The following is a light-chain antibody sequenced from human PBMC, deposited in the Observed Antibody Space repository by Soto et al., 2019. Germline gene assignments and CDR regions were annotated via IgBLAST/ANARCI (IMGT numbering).Light chain of an antibody. J-gene: IGLJ1*01. CDR2: EVS. CDR3: SSYTSSSTRV. V-gene: IGLV2-14*01. Sequence: QSVLTQPASVSGSPVQSITISCTGTSSDVGGYNSVSWYQQHPGKAPKLMIYEVSNRPSGVSNRFSGSKSGNTASLTISGLQAEDEADYYCSSYTSSSTRVFGAGTKLTVL. CDR1: SSDVGGYNS.